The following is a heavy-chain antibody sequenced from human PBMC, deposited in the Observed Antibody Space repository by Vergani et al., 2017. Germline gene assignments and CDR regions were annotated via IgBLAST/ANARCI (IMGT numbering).Heavy chain of an antibody. CDR1: GDSITSYNW. D-gene: IGHD2-15*01. CDR3: ANLGYCTGDSCHSVR. CDR2: IFHSGTT. Sequence: QVQLQESGPGLVKPPGTLSLTCAVSGDSITSYNWWTWVRQSPGKGLEWIGEIFHSGTTNYNPSLKSRVTISIDKSKNQFSLNLASVTAADTAVYYCANLGYCTGDSCHSVRWGPGTLVTVSS. J-gene: IGHJ4*02. V-gene: IGHV4-4*03.